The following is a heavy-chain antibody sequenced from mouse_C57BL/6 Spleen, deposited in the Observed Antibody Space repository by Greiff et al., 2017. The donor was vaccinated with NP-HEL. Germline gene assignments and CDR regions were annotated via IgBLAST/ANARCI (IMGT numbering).Heavy chain of an antibody. Sequence: VQLKESGPGLVKPSQSLSLTCSVTGYSITSGYYWNWIRQFPGNKLEWMGYISYDGSNNYNPSLKNRISITRDTSKNQFFLKLNSVTTEDTATYYCARTYDYFYAMDYWGQGTSVTVSS. J-gene: IGHJ4*01. CDR1: GYSITSGYY. CDR2: ISYDGSN. D-gene: IGHD2-4*01. V-gene: IGHV3-6*01. CDR3: ARTYDYFYAMDY.